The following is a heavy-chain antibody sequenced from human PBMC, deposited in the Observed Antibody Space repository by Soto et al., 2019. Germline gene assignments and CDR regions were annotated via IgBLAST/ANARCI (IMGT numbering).Heavy chain of an antibody. J-gene: IGHJ4*02. D-gene: IGHD4-4*01. Sequence: GGSLRLSCAASGFTFSSYGMHWVRQAPGKGLEWVAVISYDGSNKYYADSVKGRFTISRDNSKNTLYLQMNSLRAEDTAVYYCAREGLMDYSNYRGFDYWGQGTLVTVSS. CDR3: AREGLMDYSNYRGFDY. CDR2: ISYDGSNK. CDR1: GFTFSSYG. V-gene: IGHV3-30*03.